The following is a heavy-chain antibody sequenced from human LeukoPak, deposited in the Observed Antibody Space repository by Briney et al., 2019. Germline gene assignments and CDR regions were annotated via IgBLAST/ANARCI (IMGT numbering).Heavy chain of an antibody. V-gene: IGHV5-51*01. J-gene: IGHJ4*02. CDR3: ARHGAYSSSSYYFDY. Sequence: GGSLRLSCAASGFTFTSYWIGWVRQMLGKGLEWMGIIYPGDSDTRYSPSFQGQVTISADKSISTAYLQWSSLKASDTAMYYCARHGAYSSSSYYFDYWGQGTLVTVSS. CDR1: GFTFTSYW. D-gene: IGHD6-13*01. CDR2: IYPGDSDT.